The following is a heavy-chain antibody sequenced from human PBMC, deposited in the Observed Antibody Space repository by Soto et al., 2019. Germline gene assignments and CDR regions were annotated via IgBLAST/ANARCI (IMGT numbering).Heavy chain of an antibody. D-gene: IGHD3-10*01. V-gene: IGHV1-18*01. J-gene: IGHJ3*02. CDR1: GYTFTSYG. CDR2: ISAYNGNT. CDR3: ARGERTVLLWIGDAFDI. Sequence: ASVKVSCKASGYTFTSYGISWVRQAPGQGLEWMGWISAYNGNTNYAQKLQGRVTMTTDTSTSTAYMELRSLRSDDTAVYYCARGERTVLLWIGDAFDIWGQGTMVTVSS.